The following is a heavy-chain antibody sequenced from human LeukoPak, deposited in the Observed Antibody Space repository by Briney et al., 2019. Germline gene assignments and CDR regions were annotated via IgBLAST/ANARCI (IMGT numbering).Heavy chain of an antibody. CDR2: FSSSSSYI. Sequence: GGSLRLSCAASGFTFSSYSMNWVRQAPGKGLEWVSSFSSSSSYIYYADSVKGRFTISRDNAKNSLYLQMNSLRAEDTAVYYCARDYDSYGSLYYYYGMDVWGQGTTVTVSS. CDR3: ARDYDSYGSLYYYYGMDV. V-gene: IGHV3-21*01. D-gene: IGHD5-18*01. CDR1: GFTFSSYS. J-gene: IGHJ6*02.